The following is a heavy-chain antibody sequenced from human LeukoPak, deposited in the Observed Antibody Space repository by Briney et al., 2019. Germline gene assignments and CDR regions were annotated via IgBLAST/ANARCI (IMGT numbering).Heavy chain of an antibody. J-gene: IGHJ4*02. V-gene: IGHV1-18*01. CDR3: ARVSQEGNSLVGATSDY. D-gene: IGHD1-26*01. CDR2: ISAYNGNT. CDR1: GYTSTSYG. Sequence: ASVKVSCTASGYTSTSYGISWVQQAPGQGLEWMGWISAYNGNTNYARKLQGRVTMTTDTSTSTAYMELRSLRSDDTAVYYCARVSQEGNSLVGATSDYWGQGTLVTVSS.